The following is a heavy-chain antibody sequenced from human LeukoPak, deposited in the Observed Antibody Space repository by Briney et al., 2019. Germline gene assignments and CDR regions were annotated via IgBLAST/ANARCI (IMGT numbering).Heavy chain of an antibody. CDR3: ARGRISSRTFDP. J-gene: IGHJ5*02. CDR1: GYTFASHD. D-gene: IGHD6-13*01. Sequence: GASVKVSCKASGYTFASHDINWLRQATGQGLEWMGWMNPNSGNTGYAQKFQGRVTMTRNTSISTAYMELSSLRSEDTAVYYCARGRISSRTFDPWGQGTLVTVSS. V-gene: IGHV1-8*01. CDR2: MNPNSGNT.